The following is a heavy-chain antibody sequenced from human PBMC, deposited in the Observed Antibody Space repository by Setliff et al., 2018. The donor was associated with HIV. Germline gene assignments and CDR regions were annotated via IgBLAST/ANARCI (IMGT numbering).Heavy chain of an antibody. Sequence: SVKVSCKASGGTFSSHGISWVRQAPGQGLEWMGGSIPILGKAHHAQSFRGRVTITAAKSTNTAYMQLSSVTAADTAVYYCARGIAAAGRWGQGTLVTVSS. J-gene: IGHJ4*02. D-gene: IGHD6-13*01. CDR1: GGTFSSHG. CDR3: ARGIAAAGR. CDR2: SIPILGKA. V-gene: IGHV1-69*10.